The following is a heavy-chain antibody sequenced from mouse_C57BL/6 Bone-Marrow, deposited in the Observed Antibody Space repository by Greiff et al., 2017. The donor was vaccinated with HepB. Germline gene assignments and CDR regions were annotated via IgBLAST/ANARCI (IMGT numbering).Heavy chain of an antibody. D-gene: IGHD4-1*01. V-gene: IGHV1-62-2*01. CDR2: FYPGRGSI. J-gene: IGHJ2*01. Sequence: QVQLQQSGAELVKPGASVKLSCKASGYTLPGYTITWVRRRSGKGLEGIGWFYPGRGSIKYKEKLKDKATLTADKSSSTGYMELSRLTSEDSAVYFCARHEDRTGDVDYWGQGTTLTVSS. CDR1: GYTLPGYT. CDR3: ARHEDRTGDVDY.